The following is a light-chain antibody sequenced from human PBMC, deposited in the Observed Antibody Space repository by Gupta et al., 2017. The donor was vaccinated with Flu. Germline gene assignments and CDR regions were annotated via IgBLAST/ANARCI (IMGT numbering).Light chain of an antibody. V-gene: IGLV4-60*03. CDR3: ETWDSNTRV. CDR2: YDHSGGY. Sequence: VKLTCTVSSGHSADIIEWHQQQPEKAPRYLMRYDHSGGYRTGGASPDRFSGSSSSAVLYLTISNLQSEVEADYYGETWDSNTRVFGGGTKLTVL. J-gene: IGLJ3*02. CDR1: SGHSADI.